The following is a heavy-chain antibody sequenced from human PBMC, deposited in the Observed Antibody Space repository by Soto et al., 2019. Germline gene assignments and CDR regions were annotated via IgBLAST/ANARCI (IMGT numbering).Heavy chain of an antibody. J-gene: IGHJ3*02. CDR2: IYHSGST. Sequence: SETLSLTCAVSGGSISSGGYSWSWIRQPPGKGLEWIGYIYHSGSTYYNPSPKSRVTISVDRSKNQFSLKLSSVTAADTAVYYCARAVVEMATISAAFDIWGQGTMVTVSS. CDR1: GGSISSGGYS. D-gene: IGHD5-12*01. V-gene: IGHV4-30-2*01. CDR3: ARAVVEMATISAAFDI.